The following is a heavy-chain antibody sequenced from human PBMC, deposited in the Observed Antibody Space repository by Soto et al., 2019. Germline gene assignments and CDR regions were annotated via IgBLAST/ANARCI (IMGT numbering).Heavy chain of an antibody. D-gene: IGHD3-22*01. CDR1: GGSLNSYY. J-gene: IGHJ5*02. Sequence: QVQLLESGPGLVKPSDTLSLTCTVSGGSLNSYYWTWIRQSPGNGLEWIGYVSSTGSTNYNPSLRSRSTMSLDTSTNEVSLSLTSVPAADAAVYFCARFSPPRKSYDSNPGWFDPWGQGIMVAVSS. CDR2: VSSTGST. CDR3: ARFSPPRKSYDSNPGWFDP. V-gene: IGHV4-59*01.